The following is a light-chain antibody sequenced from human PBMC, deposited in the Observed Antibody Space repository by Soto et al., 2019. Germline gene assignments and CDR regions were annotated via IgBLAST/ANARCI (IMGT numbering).Light chain of an antibody. CDR3: QQYGSSGT. CDR2: GAS. J-gene: IGKJ1*01. Sequence: EIALTQSPGTLSLSPGEGATLSCLASQSVSNNYLAWYQQKPGQAPRLLIYGASNRATGIPDRFSGSGSGTDFTLTISRLEPEDFAVYYCQQYGSSGTFGQGTKVDIK. CDR1: QSVSNNY. V-gene: IGKV3-20*01.